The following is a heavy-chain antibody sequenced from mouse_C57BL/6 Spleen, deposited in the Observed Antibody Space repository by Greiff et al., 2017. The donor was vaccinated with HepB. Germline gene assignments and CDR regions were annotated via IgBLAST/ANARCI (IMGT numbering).Heavy chain of an antibody. CDR1: GFTFTDYY. V-gene: IGHV7-3*01. CDR2: IRNKANGYTT. D-gene: IGHD3-2*02. Sequence: EVKLVESGGGLVQPGGSLSLSCAASGFTFTDYYMSWVRQPPGKALEWLGFIRNKANGYTTEYSASVKGRFTISRDNSQSILYLQMNALRAEDSATYYCARYGAAQATLAYWGQGTLVTVSA. J-gene: IGHJ3*01. CDR3: ARYGAAQATLAY.